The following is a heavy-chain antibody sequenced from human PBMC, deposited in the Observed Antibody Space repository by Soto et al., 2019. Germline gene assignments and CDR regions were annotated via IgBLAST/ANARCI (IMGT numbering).Heavy chain of an antibody. CDR1: GFTFSSYA. D-gene: IGHD3-3*01. CDR2: ISYDGSNK. Sequence: QVQLVESGGGVVQPGRSLRLSCAASGFTFSSYAMHWVRQAPGKGLEWVAVISYDGSNKYYADSVKGRFTISRDNSTNTLYLQMNSLRAEDTAVYYCARGLYYDVFDSGWYFDLWGRGTLVTVSS. J-gene: IGHJ2*01. V-gene: IGHV3-30-3*01. CDR3: ARGLYYDVFDSGWYFDL.